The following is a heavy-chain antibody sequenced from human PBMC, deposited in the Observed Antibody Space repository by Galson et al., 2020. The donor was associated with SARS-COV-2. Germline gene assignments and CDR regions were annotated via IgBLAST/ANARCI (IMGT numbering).Heavy chain of an antibody. CDR2: IWYDGSNK. V-gene: IGHV3-33*01. Sequence: QLGESLKISCAASGFTFSSYGMHWVRQAPGKGLEWVAVIWYDGSNKYYADSVKGRFTISRDNSKNTLYLQMNSLRAEDTAVYYCARDSFPNYYDSSGPDYWGQGTLVTVSS. CDR1: GFTFSSYG. D-gene: IGHD3-22*01. J-gene: IGHJ4*02. CDR3: ARDSFPNYYDSSGPDY.